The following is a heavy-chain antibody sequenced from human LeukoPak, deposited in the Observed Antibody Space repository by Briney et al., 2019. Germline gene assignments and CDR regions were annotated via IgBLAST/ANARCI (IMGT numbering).Heavy chain of an antibody. V-gene: IGHV3-53*01. D-gene: IGHD2-15*01. CDR3: ARDPCSGGSCYWAFDC. CDR2: IYSGGIT. CDR1: GGSISSSSYY. Sequence: ETLSLTCTVSGGSISSSSYYWGWIRQPPGKGLEWVSVIYSGGITYYADSVKGRFTISRDNSKNTLYLQMNSLRAEDTAVYYCARDPCSGGSCYWAFDCWGQGTLVTVSS. J-gene: IGHJ4*02.